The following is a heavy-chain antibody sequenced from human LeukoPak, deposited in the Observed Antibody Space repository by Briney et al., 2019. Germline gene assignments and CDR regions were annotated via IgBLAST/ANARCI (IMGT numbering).Heavy chain of an antibody. Sequence: ASVKVSCKASGYTFTSYYMHWVRQAPGQGLEWMGIINPSGGSTSYAQKFQGRVTMIRDTSTSTVYMELSSLRSEDTAVYYCARGRYDTEKDNWFDPWGQGTLVTVSS. J-gene: IGHJ5*02. V-gene: IGHV1-46*01. CDR1: GYTFTSYY. CDR3: ARGRYDTEKDNWFDP. D-gene: IGHD3-22*01. CDR2: INPSGGST.